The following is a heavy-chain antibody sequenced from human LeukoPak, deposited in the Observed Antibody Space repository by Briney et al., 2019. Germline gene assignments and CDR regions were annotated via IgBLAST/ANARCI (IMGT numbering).Heavy chain of an antibody. CDR3: AKGGRDPIDY. J-gene: IGHJ4*02. CDR1: GLTFSTYA. Sequence: TGGSLRLSCAPSGLTFSTYAMSWVRQAPGKGLEWVSAISGSGSGTCYAHSVRGRFTISRDNYKNMLYLQMNSLRAEDTAVYYCAKGGRDPIDYWGRGTRATVSS. CDR2: ISGSGSGT. V-gene: IGHV3-23*01.